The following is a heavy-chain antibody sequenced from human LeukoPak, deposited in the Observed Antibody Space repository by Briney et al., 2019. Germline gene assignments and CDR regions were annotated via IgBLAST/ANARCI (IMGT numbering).Heavy chain of an antibody. CDR2: IYTNGST. Sequence: KPSETLSLTCTVSGGSVSSYYWSWIRQPAGKGLEWIGRIYTNGSTNYNPSLKSRVTMSVDTSKNQFSLKLSSVTAADTAVYYCARGYYTYYYYYYYMDVWGKGTTVTVSS. D-gene: IGHD3-22*01. J-gene: IGHJ6*03. CDR3: ARGYYTYYYYYYYMDV. CDR1: GGSVSSYY. V-gene: IGHV4-4*07.